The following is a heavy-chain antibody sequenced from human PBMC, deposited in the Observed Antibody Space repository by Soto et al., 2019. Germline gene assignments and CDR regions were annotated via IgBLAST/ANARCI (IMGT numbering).Heavy chain of an antibody. Sequence: VQLMQSGAGVKKPGSSVTVSCKISGGTFSSHSINWVRQAPGQGLEWMGGIITMFGTTDYARNFQGRVTITADQSTSTAYLDLRTLRSDDTAVYYCAREVGYGDFSAALLDWGQGTLVTVSS. CDR1: GGTFSSHS. CDR2: IITMFGTT. CDR3: AREVGYGDFSAALLD. D-gene: IGHD4-17*01. J-gene: IGHJ4*02. V-gene: IGHV1-69*01.